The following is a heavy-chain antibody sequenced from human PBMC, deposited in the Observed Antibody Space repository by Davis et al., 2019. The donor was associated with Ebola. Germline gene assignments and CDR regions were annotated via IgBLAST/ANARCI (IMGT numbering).Heavy chain of an antibody. CDR1: GYGFTSYW. V-gene: IGHV5-51*01. CDR3: ARRSTTVTMYNWFDP. CDR2: IYPGDSDT. D-gene: IGHD4-17*01. J-gene: IGHJ5*02. Sequence: GESLKISCKASGYGFTSYWIGWVRQLPGKGLEWMGIIYPGDSDTRYSPSFQGQVTISADKSISTAYLQWSSLKASDTAMYYCARRSTTVTMYNWFDPWGQGTLVTVSS.